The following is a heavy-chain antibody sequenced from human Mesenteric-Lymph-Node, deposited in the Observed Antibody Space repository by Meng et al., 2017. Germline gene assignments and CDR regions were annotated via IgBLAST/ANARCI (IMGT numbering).Heavy chain of an antibody. Sequence: SGPTLVKPTETLTLTCTVSGFSLSNARMGVSWIRQPPGKALEWLAHIFSNDEKSYSTFPKSRLTISKDTSKSQVVLTMTNMDPVDTATYYCARILGQTTVVDPWGQGTLVTVSS. D-gene: IGHD4-23*01. V-gene: IGHV2-26*01. CDR2: IFSNDEK. CDR3: ARILGQTTVVDP. CDR1: GFSLSNARMG. J-gene: IGHJ5*02.